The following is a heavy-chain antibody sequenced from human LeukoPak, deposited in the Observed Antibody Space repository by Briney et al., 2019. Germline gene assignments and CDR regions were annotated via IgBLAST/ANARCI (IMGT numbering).Heavy chain of an antibody. CDR1: GNTFTAYY. CDR2: INPNNGVT. D-gene: IGHD3-10*01. J-gene: IGHJ5*01. CDR3: ARGGVSLRGAINWFDS. Sequence: ASVKVSCKASGNTFTAYYIHWVRQAPGQGLEWMGWINPNNGVTNYAQKFQGRVTMTRDTSISTAYMELTRLRSDDTAVYYCARGGVSLRGAINWFDSWGQGTLVTVSS. V-gene: IGHV1-2*02.